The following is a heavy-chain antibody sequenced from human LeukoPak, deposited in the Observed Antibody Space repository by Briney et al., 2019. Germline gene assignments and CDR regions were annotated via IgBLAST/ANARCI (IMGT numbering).Heavy chain of an antibody. Sequence: SETLSLTCTVSGGSISSGGYYWSWIRQPPGKGLEWVGYIYYSGSTNYNPSLKGRVTISVNTFKNQFSLKLSSVTAADTAVYYCAISSPYSSSWANYYYYYGMDVWGQGTTVTVSS. CDR2: IYYSGST. CDR3: AISSPYSSSWANYYYYYGMDV. V-gene: IGHV4-61*08. J-gene: IGHJ6*02. CDR1: GGSISSGGYY. D-gene: IGHD6-13*01.